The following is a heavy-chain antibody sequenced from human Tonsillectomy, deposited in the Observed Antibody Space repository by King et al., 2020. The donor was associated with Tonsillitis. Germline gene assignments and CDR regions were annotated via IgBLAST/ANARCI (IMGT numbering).Heavy chain of an antibody. CDR2: ISSSGTYI. V-gene: IGHV3-21*01. Sequence: VQLVESGGGLVKPGGSLRLSCAASGFTFSSYTMTWVRQAPGKGLEWVSSISSSGTYIYYAVSVKGRFTISRDNAKNSLYLQMNSLRAEDTGVYYCARDSNDFWSGYYNHWGQGTLVTVSS. D-gene: IGHD3-3*01. CDR1: GFTFSSYT. J-gene: IGHJ5*02. CDR3: ARDSNDFWSGYYNH.